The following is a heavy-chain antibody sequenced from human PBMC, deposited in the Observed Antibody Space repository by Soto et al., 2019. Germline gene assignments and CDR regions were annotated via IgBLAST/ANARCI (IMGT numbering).Heavy chain of an antibody. CDR1: GFTYG. CDR3: ALGGGGAIRRSDFDY. D-gene: IGHD1-26*01. V-gene: IGHV3-33*01. J-gene: IGHJ4*02. Sequence: QVQLVESGGGVVQPGRSLRLSCAASGFTYGMHWVRQAPGKGLEWVAVTWYDGSNKYYADSVKGRFTISRDNSKNRLYLQMNSLRAEDTALYYCALGGGGAIRRSDFDYWGQGTRVTVSS. CDR2: TWYDGSNK.